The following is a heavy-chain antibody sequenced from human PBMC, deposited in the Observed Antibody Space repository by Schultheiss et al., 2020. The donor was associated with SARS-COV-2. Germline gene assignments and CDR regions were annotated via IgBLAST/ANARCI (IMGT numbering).Heavy chain of an antibody. J-gene: IGHJ4*02. D-gene: IGHD3-3*01. CDR1: GGSISSYY. CDR3: ARHESYYDFWSGYPPSLDY. Sequence: SETLSLTCTVSGGSISSYYWSWIRQPPGKGLEWIGSIYYSGSTYYNPSLKSRVTISVDTSKNQFSLKLSSVTAADTAVYYCARHESYYDFWSGYPPSLDYWGQGTLVTVSS. CDR2: IYYSGST. V-gene: IGHV4-59*05.